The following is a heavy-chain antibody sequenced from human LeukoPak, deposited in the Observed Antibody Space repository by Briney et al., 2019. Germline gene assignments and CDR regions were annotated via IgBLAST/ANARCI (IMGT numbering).Heavy chain of an antibody. CDR1: GFTFSSYA. CDR2: ISGSGGST. CDR3: AKAAGTGRYYYYYMDV. V-gene: IGHV3-23*01. Sequence: GGSLRLSCAASGFTFSSYAMSWVRQAPGKGLEWVSAISGSGGSTYYADSVKGRFTISRDNSKNTLYLQMNSLRAEDTTVYYCAKAAGTGRYYYYYMDVWGKGTTVTVYS. D-gene: IGHD6-19*01. J-gene: IGHJ6*03.